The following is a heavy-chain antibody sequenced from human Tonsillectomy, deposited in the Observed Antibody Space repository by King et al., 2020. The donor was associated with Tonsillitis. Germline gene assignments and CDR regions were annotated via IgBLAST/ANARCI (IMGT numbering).Heavy chain of an antibody. V-gene: IGHV3-13*05. CDR3: ARAESRYFYGLDV. J-gene: IGHJ6*02. CDR1: GFTFTSYD. Sequence: LQLVQSGGGLVQPGGSLRLSCAASGFTFTSYDMYWVRQVTGKGLEWVSTIGAAGDPYYPGSVKGRFTISRENAKNSLYLQMDSLRAGDTAVYYCARAESRYFYGLDVWGQGTTVTVSS. CDR2: IGAAGDP.